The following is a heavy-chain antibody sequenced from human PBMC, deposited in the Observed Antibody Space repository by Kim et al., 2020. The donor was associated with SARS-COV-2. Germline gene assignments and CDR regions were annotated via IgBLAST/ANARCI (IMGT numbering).Heavy chain of an antibody. V-gene: IGHV3-33*01. D-gene: IGHD1-26*01. CDR2: LGHNGGTE. CDR3: ARDFGCGRSYSVDY. CDR1: GFTFSTYG. Sequence: GGSLRLSCAASGFTFSTYGMHWVRQAPGKGLEWVAVLGHNGGTELYADSVRGRFTISRDNSKNTLYLQMNSLRAEDTALYYCARDFGCGRSYSVDYWGQG. J-gene: IGHJ4*02.